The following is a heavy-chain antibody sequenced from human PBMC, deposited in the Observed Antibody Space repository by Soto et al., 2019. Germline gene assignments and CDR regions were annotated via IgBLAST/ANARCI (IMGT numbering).Heavy chain of an antibody. Sequence: GGSLRLSCAASGFTFSSYGMHWVRQAPGKGLEWVAVISYDGSNKYYADSVKGRFTISRDNSKNTLYLQMNSLRAEDTAVYYCAKFADKSGHITIVRARGVWFDPWGQGTLVTVS. J-gene: IGHJ5*02. CDR2: ISYDGSNK. V-gene: IGHV3-30*18. D-gene: IGHD3-10*01. CDR3: AKFADKSGHITIVRARGVWFDP. CDR1: GFTFSSYG.